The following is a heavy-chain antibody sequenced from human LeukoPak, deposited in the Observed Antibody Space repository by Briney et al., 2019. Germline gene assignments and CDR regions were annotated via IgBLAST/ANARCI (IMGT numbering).Heavy chain of an antibody. J-gene: IGHJ4*02. CDR1: GDSISSSGYY. D-gene: IGHD2-2*01. Sequence: PSETPSLTCTVSGDSISSSGYYWGWIRQPPGKGLEWIGTIHYSGSTYYNPSLKSRVTISVDTSKNQFSLNLSSVTAADTAVYYCYICSSTSCYRYWGQGTLVTVSS. CDR3: YICSSTSCYRY. V-gene: IGHV4-39*05. CDR2: IHYSGST.